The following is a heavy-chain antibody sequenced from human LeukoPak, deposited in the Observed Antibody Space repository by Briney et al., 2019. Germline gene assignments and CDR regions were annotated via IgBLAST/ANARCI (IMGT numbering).Heavy chain of an antibody. CDR2: IYPGESTYASENT. D-gene: IGHD5-24*01. CDR3: ARANIVRDGYNLMPADFDY. V-gene: IGHV4-4*07. CDR1: GVSISAYY. J-gene: IGHJ4*02. Sequence: SETLSLTCSVSGVSISAYYWSWIRQPAGKGLEWIGRIYPGESTYASENTNYNPSLKSRVSMSGDTSKNQVSLKLRSVTAADTAVYYCARANIVRDGYNLMPADFDYWGQGTLVTVSS.